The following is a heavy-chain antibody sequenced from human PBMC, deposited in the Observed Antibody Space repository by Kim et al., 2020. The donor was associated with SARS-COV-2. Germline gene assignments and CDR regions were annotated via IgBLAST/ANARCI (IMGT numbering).Heavy chain of an antibody. V-gene: IGHV1-69*13. CDR1: GGTFSSYA. J-gene: IGHJ3*02. CDR2: IIPIFGTA. CDR3: ARASITIFLDPFDDAFDI. D-gene: IGHD3-9*01. Sequence: SVKVSCKASGGTFSSYAISWVRQAPGQGLEWMGGIIPIFGTANYAQKFQGRVTITADESTSTAYMELSSLRSEDTAVYYCARASITIFLDPFDDAFDIWGQGTMVTVSS.